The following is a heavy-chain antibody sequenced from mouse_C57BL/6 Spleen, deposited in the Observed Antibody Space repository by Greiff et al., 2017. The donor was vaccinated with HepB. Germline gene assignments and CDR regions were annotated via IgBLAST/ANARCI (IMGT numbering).Heavy chain of an antibody. CDR3: ARVRGYAMDY. J-gene: IGHJ4*01. Sequence: EVKLLESGGGLVKPGGSLKLSCAASGFTFSDYGMHWVRQAPEKGLEWVAYISSGSSTIYYADTVKGRFTISRDNAKNTLFLQMTSLRSEDTAMYYCARVRGYAMDYWGQGTSVTVSS. CDR1: GFTFSDYG. V-gene: IGHV5-17*01. CDR2: ISSGSSTI.